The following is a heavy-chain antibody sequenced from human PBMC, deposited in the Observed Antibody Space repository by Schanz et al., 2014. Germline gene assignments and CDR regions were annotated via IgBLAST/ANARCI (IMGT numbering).Heavy chain of an antibody. D-gene: IGHD6-13*01. Sequence: EVLLLESGGRVERPGGSLRLSCAASGFIFDDYGMSWVRQVPGKGLEWVSGINWNGGDTSYADSVKGRFTISRDNSKNTLYLQMNSLRAEDTALYYCARDSGSSSWYPSDYWGQGTLVTVSS. J-gene: IGHJ4*02. CDR3: ARDSGSSSWYPSDY. CDR1: GFIFDDYG. V-gene: IGHV3-20*04. CDR2: INWNGGDT.